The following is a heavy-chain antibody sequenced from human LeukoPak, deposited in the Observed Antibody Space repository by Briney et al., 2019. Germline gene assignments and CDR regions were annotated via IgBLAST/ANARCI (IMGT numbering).Heavy chain of an antibody. D-gene: IGHD1-26*01. V-gene: IGHV3-23*01. J-gene: IGHJ3*02. CDR2: ISGSGGST. Sequence: PGGSLRLSRAVSRFTSPRYAFNSVRQAPGKGLEWVSTISGSGGSTYYADSVKGRFTISRDNSKNTLYLLMNNLRAEDTAIYYCATSPLVCGSYPGAFDIWGQGTMVTVSS. CDR1: RFTSPRYA. CDR3: ATSPLVCGSYPGAFDI.